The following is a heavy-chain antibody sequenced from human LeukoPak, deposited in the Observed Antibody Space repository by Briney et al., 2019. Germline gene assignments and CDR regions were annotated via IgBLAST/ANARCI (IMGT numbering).Heavy chain of an antibody. Sequence: GGSLRLSCAASGFTFSSYAMHWVRQAPGKGLEWVAVISYDGSNKYYADSVKGRFTTSRDNSKNTLYLQMNSLRAEDTAVYYCARDRRRYCSGGSCYSLDYWGQGTLVTVSS. D-gene: IGHD2-15*01. CDR2: ISYDGSNK. V-gene: IGHV3-30*04. J-gene: IGHJ4*02. CDR3: ARDRRRYCSGGSCYSLDY. CDR1: GFTFSSYA.